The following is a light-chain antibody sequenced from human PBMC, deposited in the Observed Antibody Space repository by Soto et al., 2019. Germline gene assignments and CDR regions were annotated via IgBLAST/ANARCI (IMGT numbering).Light chain of an antibody. CDR2: GAS. V-gene: IGKV3-20*01. Sequence: EIVLTQSPGTLSLSPGERATLSRRASQSVSSSYLAWYQQNPGQAPRLLIYGASSGATGIPDRFSGSGSGTDFTLTISRLEPEDFAVYYCQQYGSSPRTFGQGTKVDI. J-gene: IGKJ1*01. CDR1: QSVSSSY. CDR3: QQYGSSPRT.